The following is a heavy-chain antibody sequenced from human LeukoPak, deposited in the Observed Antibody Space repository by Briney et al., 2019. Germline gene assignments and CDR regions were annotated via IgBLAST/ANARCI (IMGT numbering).Heavy chain of an antibody. CDR1: GFTFSSYS. J-gene: IGHJ4*02. Sequence: GGSLRLSCAASGFTFSSYSMNWVRQAPGKGLEWVSVISGSGGSTYYADSVKGRFTITRDNSKNTLYLQMNSLRAEDTAVYYCAKVGYDSSGYKYWGQGTLVTVSS. V-gene: IGHV3-23*01. D-gene: IGHD3-22*01. CDR2: ISGSGGST. CDR3: AKVGYDSSGYKY.